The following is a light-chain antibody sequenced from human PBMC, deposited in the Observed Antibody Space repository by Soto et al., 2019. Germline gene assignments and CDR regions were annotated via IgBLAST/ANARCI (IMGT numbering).Light chain of an antibody. CDR1: QNIYSN. Sequence: IVMTQSPATLSVSPGERATLPCRASQNIYSNVAWYQQRPGQAPRLLIYRASTRAPGIPARFSGSGSGTEFTLTISSLQSEDFTAYSCLQYHNLWAFGQGTKV. J-gene: IGKJ1*01. V-gene: IGKV3-15*01. CDR2: RAS. CDR3: LQYHNLWA.